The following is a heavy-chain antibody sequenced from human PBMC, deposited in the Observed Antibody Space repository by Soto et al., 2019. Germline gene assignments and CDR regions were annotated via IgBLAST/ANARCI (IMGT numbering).Heavy chain of an antibody. CDR2: IYPGESDT. J-gene: IGHJ3*02. Sequence: PGESLKISCKGSGYSFTSYWNGWVRQVPRKGLACMGIIYPGESDTKSSPSLQGQVTISADKTISTHYMRWSSLKASDSAMSCCARRYNCNRAFDIWGQGTMVTVSS. V-gene: IGHV5-51*01. CDR3: ARRYNCNRAFDI. CDR1: GYSFTSYW. D-gene: IGHD1-20*01.